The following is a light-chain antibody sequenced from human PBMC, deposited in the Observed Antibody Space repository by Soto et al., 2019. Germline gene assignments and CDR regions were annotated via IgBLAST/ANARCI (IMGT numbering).Light chain of an antibody. CDR1: QSISTY. V-gene: IGKV1-39*01. J-gene: IGKJ5*01. CDR3: QQTYRSWIN. Sequence: DIPMTQSPSSLSASVGDRVTITCRASQSISTYLNWYQQKPGKAPKLLIYSASSLQSGVPSRFSGSGSGTDFTLTISSLQPEDFANYYCQQTYRSWINFGEGTRLDIK. CDR2: SAS.